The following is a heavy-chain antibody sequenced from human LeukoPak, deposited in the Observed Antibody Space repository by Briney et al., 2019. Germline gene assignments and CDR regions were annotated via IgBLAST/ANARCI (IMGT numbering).Heavy chain of an antibody. CDR3: AKDLGSSSSVSDYFDS. CDR1: GFSFSSYA. CDR2: ISGGGGST. D-gene: IGHD6-6*01. Sequence: GGSLRLSCAAPGFSFSSYAMSWVRQTPGKGLEWVSGISGGGGSTYYADSVKGRFTISRDNSKNTLYLQMNSLRAEDTAIYYCAKDLGSSSSVSDYFDSWGQGTLVTVSS. J-gene: IGHJ4*02. V-gene: IGHV3-23*01.